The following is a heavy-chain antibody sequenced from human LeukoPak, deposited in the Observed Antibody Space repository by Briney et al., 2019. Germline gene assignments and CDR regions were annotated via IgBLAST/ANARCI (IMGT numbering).Heavy chain of an antibody. V-gene: IGHV3-74*01. Sequence: GGSLRLSCAASGFTFSSYWMHWVRQAPGKGLVWVSRINSDGSSTSYADSVKGRFTISRDNAKNTLYLQMNSLRAEDTAVYYCARWRYYYDSSGYYDFDYWGQGTLVTVSS. J-gene: IGHJ4*02. CDR3: ARWRYYYDSSGYYDFDY. CDR1: GFTFSSYW. D-gene: IGHD3-22*01. CDR2: INSDGSST.